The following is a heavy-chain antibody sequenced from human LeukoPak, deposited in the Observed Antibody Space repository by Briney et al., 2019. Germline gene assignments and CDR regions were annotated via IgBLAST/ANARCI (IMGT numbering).Heavy chain of an antibody. Sequence: ASVKVSCKASGYTFTGYYMHWVRQAPGQGLEWMGWINPNSGGTNYAQKFQGRVTMTRDTSISTAYMELSRLRSDDTAVYYCAVRWGSGYCSGGSCYDVDYWGQGTLVTGSS. CDR3: AVRWGSGYCSGGSCYDVDY. CDR1: GYTFTGYY. V-gene: IGHV1-2*02. CDR2: INPNSGGT. J-gene: IGHJ4*02. D-gene: IGHD2-15*01.